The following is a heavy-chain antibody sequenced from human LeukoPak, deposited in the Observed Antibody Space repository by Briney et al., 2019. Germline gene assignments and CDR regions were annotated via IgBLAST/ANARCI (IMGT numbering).Heavy chain of an antibody. CDR2: IGSDNKP. Sequence: PGGSLRLSCEAFGVTFNAYAMTWVRQAPGQGLEWVSSIGSDNKPHYSESVKGRFAISRDNSKSMLFLQLTSLRAEDTALYYSERDLHYYVGMDVWGQGTTVTVSS. D-gene: IGHD3-10*02. CDR3: ERDLHYYVGMDV. J-gene: IGHJ6*02. CDR1: GVTFNAYA. V-gene: IGHV3-23*01.